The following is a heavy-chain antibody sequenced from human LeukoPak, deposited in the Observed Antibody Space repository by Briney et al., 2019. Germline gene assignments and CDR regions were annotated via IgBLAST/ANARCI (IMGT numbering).Heavy chain of an antibody. CDR1: GGSISSGSYY. J-gene: IGHJ4*02. D-gene: IGHD4-11*01. V-gene: IGHV4-61*02. Sequence: PSETLSLTCTVSGGSISSGSYYWSWIRQPAGKGLEWIGRIYTSGSTNYNPSLKSRVTMSVDTSKNQFSLKLSSVTAADTAVYYCARGEGRLQSFDYWGQGTLVTVSS. CDR3: ARGEGRLQSFDY. CDR2: IYTSGST.